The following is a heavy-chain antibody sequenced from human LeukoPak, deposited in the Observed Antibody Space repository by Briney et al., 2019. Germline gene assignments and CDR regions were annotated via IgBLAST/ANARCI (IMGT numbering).Heavy chain of an antibody. V-gene: IGHV4-39*01. CDR1: GGSISSSSYY. CDR2: IYYSGST. J-gene: IGHJ2*01. D-gene: IGHD4-17*01. Sequence: SETLSLTCTVSGGSISSSSYYWGWIRQPPGKGLEWIGSIYYSGSTYYNPSLKSRVTISVDTSKNQFSLKLSSVTAADTAVYYCARPRSGGRRISYGDYIWYVDLWGRGTLVTVSS. CDR3: ARPRSGGRRISYGDYIWYVDL.